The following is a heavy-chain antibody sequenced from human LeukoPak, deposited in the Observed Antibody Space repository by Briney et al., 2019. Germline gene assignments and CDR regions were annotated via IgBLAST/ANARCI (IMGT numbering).Heavy chain of an antibody. CDR2: IIPIFGTA. CDR1: GGTFSSYA. J-gene: IGHJ4*02. Sequence: GASVKVACKASGGTFSSYAISWVRQAPGQGLEWMGGIIPIFGTANYAQKFQGRVTITADEPTSTAYMELGSLRSEDTAVYYCARDIAHCSGGICYNIRFDFWGPGILVTVSS. CDR3: ARDIAHCSGGICYNIRFDF. V-gene: IGHV1-69*13. D-gene: IGHD2-15*01.